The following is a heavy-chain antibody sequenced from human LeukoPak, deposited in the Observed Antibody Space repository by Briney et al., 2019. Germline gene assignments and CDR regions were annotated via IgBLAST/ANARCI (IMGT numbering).Heavy chain of an antibody. CDR3: ARIRDGYNDAHDI. D-gene: IGHD5-24*01. J-gene: IGHJ3*02. Sequence: ASVKVSCKASGYTFTNYYIHWVRRAPGQGLEWMGLINPGGDNTNYAQNFQGRVTMTRDTSASTVYMELSSLRSEDTAIYYCARIRDGYNDAHDIWGQGTVVTVPS. CDR2: INPGGDNT. CDR1: GYTFTNYY. V-gene: IGHV1-46*01.